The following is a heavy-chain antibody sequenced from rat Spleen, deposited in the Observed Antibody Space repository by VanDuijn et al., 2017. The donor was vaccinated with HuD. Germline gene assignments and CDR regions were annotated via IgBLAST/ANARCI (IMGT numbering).Heavy chain of an antibody. J-gene: IGHJ2*01. CDR3: ARGPRVLDY. V-gene: IGHV5S13*01. CDR1: GFSFSKFG. Sequence: EVQLVESGGGLVQPGRSLKLSCAASGFSFSKFGMAWVRQAPTKGLEWVASIHTGGGYTYYRDSVKGRFTISRDNAKSTLYLQMDSLRSEDTATYYCARGPRVLDYWGQGVMVTVSS. CDR2: IHTGGGYT. D-gene: IGHD1-4*01.